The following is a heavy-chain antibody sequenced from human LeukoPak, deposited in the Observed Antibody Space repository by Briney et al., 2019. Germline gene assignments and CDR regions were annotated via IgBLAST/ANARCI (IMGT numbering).Heavy chain of an antibody. D-gene: IGHD2-15*01. Sequence: SETLSLTCAVYGGSFSGYYWSWIRQPPGKGLEWIGEINHSGSTNYNPSLKSRVTISVDTSKNQFSLKLSSATAADTVVYYCARGYSGGSFFDPWGQGTLVTVSS. CDR1: GGSFSGYY. CDR2: INHSGST. V-gene: IGHV4-34*01. J-gene: IGHJ5*02. CDR3: ARGYSGGSFFDP.